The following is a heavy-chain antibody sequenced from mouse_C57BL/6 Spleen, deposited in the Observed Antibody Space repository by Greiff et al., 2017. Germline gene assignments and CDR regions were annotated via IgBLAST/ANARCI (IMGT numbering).Heavy chain of an antibody. Sequence: VQLQQSGAELVRPGTSVKVSCKASGYAFTNYLIEWVKQRPGQGLEWIGVINPGSGGTNYNEKFKGKATLTADKSSSTAYMQLSSLTSEDSAVYFCASEREGLAYWGQGTLVTVSA. CDR3: ASEREGLAY. V-gene: IGHV1-54*01. CDR1: GYAFTNYL. J-gene: IGHJ3*01. CDR2: INPGSGGT.